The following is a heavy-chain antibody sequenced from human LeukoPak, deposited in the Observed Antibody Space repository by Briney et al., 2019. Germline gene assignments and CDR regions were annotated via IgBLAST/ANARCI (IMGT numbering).Heavy chain of an antibody. J-gene: IGHJ4*02. V-gene: IGHV3-48*03. CDR3: ARARVYDFWSGYRRARDY. Sequence: GGSLRLSCAASGFTFSSYEMNWVRQAPGKGLEWVSYISSSGSTIYYADSVKGRFTISRDNAKNSLYLQMNSLRAEDTAVYYCARARVYDFWSGYRRARDYWGQGTLVTVSS. D-gene: IGHD3-3*01. CDR1: GFTFSSYE. CDR2: ISSSGSTI.